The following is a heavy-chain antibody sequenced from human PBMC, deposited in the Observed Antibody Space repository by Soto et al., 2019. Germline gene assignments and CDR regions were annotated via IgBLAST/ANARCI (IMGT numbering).Heavy chain of an antibody. J-gene: IGHJ6*02. V-gene: IGHV4-59*01. CDR1: GGSISSYY. CDR3: ARVVPSYFFWRGPNYGMDV. D-gene: IGHD3-3*01. CDR2: IYYSGST. Sequence: PSETLSLTCTVSGGSISSYYWSWILQPPGKGLEWIGYIYYSGSTNYNPSLKSRVTISVDTSKNQFSLKLSSVTAADTAVYYCARVVPSYFFWRGPNYGMDVWGHGTTVTVS.